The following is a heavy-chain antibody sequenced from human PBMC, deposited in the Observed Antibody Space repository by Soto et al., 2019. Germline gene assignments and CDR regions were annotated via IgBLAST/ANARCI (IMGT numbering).Heavy chain of an antibody. J-gene: IGHJ3*02. CDR3: AKDPKGNYVGVFDM. Sequence: EVQLLESGGGLVQPGGSLRLSCVGSGFSFRPYAMSWVRQASGKGLECVSGISSSGDRTYYADSVKDRFTISRDNSKNLLNLQMRSLRADDTALYYCAKDPKGNYVGVFDMRGHGTMVTVSS. D-gene: IGHD1-7*01. CDR2: ISSSGDRT. CDR1: GFSFRPYA. V-gene: IGHV3-23*01.